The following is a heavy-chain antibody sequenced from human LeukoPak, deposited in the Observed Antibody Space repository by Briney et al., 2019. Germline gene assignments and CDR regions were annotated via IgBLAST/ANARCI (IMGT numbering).Heavy chain of an antibody. CDR2: IYSSGST. CDR3: ARDYGGYDSYFDY. Sequence: PSETLSLTCTVSGGSISGYYWSWIRQPPGKGLEWIGYIYSSGSTNYNPSLKSRVTISVDTSKNQFSLKLSSVTAADTAVYYCARDYGGYDSYFDYWGQGTLVTVSS. J-gene: IGHJ4*02. CDR1: GGSISGYY. D-gene: IGHD5-12*01. V-gene: IGHV4-59*01.